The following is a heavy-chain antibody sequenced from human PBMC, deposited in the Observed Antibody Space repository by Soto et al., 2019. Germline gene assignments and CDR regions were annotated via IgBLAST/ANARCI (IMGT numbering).Heavy chain of an antibody. CDR2: INPNSGGT. J-gene: IGHJ4*02. V-gene: IGHV1-2*04. Sequence: GASVKVSCKASGYTFTGYYMHWVRQAPGQGLEWMGWINPNSGGTNYAQKFQGWVTMTRDTSISTAYMELSRLRSDDTAVYYCARIILDGDDHFDYWGQGTLVTVSS. CDR1: GYTFTGYY. CDR3: ARIILDGDDHFDY. D-gene: IGHD4-17*01.